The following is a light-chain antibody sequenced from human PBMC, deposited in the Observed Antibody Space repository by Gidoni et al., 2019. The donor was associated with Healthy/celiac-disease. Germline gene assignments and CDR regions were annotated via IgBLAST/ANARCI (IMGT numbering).Light chain of an antibody. CDR2: GAS. CDR3: QQYGSPLT. J-gene: IGKJ4*01. CDR1: QSGSSSY. Sequence: EIVLTQSPGTLSLSPGERATLSCRASQSGSSSYLAWYRQKPGQAPRLLIYGASSRATGIPDRFSGSGSGTDFTLTISRLEPEDFAVYYCQQYGSPLTFGGGTKVEIK. V-gene: IGKV3-20*01.